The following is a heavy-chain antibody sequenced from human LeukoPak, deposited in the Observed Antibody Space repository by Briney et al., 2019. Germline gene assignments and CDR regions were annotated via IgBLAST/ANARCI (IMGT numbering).Heavy chain of an antibody. J-gene: IGHJ4*02. D-gene: IGHD3-3*01. V-gene: IGHV3-9*03. CDR1: GFTFGDYT. CDR2: ITWDGGNI. CDR3: AKGYTFHGVAHDSGYFDY. Sequence: GGSLRLSCVTSGFTFGDYTMHWVRQVPGKGLEWLSGITWDGGNIAYADSVKGRFTISRDNAKSSLYLQMNSLRNEDMAFYFCAKGYTFHGVAHDSGYFDYWGQGTLVIVSP.